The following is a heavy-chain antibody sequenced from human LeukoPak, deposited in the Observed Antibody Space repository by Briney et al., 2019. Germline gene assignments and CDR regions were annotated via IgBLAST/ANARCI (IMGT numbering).Heavy chain of an antibody. CDR3: ARDAAAAGTYWYFDL. Sequence: GGSLRLSCAASGFTFSLYSMNWVRQAPGKGLEWVSYISSSSRSIFYGDSVKGRLTLSRDNAKNSLYLQMDSLRDEDTAVYYCARDAAAAGTYWYFDLWGRGTQVTVSS. D-gene: IGHD6-13*01. J-gene: IGHJ2*01. CDR1: GFTFSLYS. CDR2: ISSSSRSI. V-gene: IGHV3-48*02.